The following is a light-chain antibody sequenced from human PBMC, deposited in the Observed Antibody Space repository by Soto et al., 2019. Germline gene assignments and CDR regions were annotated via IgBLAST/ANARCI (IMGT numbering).Light chain of an antibody. Sequence: QSVLTQPPSASGSPVQSVAISCIGTNSDVGGYNYVSWYQQHPGKAPKLIIYEVTKRPSGVPDRFSGSKSGNTASLTVSGLQAEDEADYYCCSYAGSDNYVSGSGTKVTVL. V-gene: IGLV2-8*01. CDR1: NSDVGGYNY. CDR3: CSYAGSDNYV. CDR2: EVT. J-gene: IGLJ1*01.